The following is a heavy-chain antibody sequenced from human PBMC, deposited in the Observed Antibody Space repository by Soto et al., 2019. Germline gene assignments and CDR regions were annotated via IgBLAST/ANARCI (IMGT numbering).Heavy chain of an antibody. CDR2: IYYSGST. V-gene: IGHV4-31*03. Sequence: SETLSLTCTVSGGSISSGGYYWSWIRQHPGKGLEWIGYIYYSGSTYYNPSLKSRVTISVDTSKNQFSLKLSSVTAADTAVYYCARDAVHIRRAHRYCSGGSCKDAFDIWGQGTMVTVSS. D-gene: IGHD2-15*01. J-gene: IGHJ3*02. CDR3: ARDAVHIRRAHRYCSGGSCKDAFDI. CDR1: GGSISSGGYY.